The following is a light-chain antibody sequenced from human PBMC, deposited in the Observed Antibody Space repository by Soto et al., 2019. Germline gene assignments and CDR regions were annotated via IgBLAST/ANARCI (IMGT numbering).Light chain of an antibody. J-gene: IGKJ4*01. CDR3: QQYGSSGLT. CDR2: GAS. CDR1: QSVSSSY. V-gene: IGKV3-20*01. Sequence: EIVLTQSPGTLSLSPGERATLSCRASQSVSSSYLAWYQQKPGQAPRLLIYGASSRATSIPDRFSGSGSGTDFTLTISRVEPEDFAVYYCQQYGSSGLTFGGGTKVAIK.